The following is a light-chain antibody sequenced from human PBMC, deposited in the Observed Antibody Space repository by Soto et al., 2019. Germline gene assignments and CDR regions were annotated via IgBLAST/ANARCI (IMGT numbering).Light chain of an antibody. Sequence: SALTQPASVSGSPGQSITFSCTGTSSDVGSYDYVSWHQQHPGKAPKLIIYDVNHRPSGVPSRFSGSKSGNTASLIISGLQTEDAADYYCCAYSTSGTHVFGTGTKVTVL. V-gene: IGLV2-14*03. CDR1: SSDVGSYDY. CDR2: DVN. CDR3: CAYSTSGTHV. J-gene: IGLJ1*01.